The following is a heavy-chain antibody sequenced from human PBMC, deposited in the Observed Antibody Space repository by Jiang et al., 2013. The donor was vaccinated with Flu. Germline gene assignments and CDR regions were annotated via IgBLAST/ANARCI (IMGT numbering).Heavy chain of an antibody. D-gene: IGHD3-22*01. CDR1: GFTFSSYA. CDR3: ARDGRYYDSSGXNTPXDY. CDR2: ISYDGSNK. V-gene: IGHV3-30-3*01. Sequence: VQLVESGGGVVQPGRSLRLSCAASGFTFSSYAMHWVRQAPGKGLEWVAVISYDGSNKYYADSVKGRFTISRDNSKNTLYLQMNSLRAEDTAVYYCARDGRYYDSSGXNTPXDYWGQGTLVTVSS. J-gene: IGHJ4*02.